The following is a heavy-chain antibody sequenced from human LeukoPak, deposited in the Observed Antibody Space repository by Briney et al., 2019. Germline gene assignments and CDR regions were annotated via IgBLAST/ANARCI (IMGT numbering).Heavy chain of an antibody. CDR2: IWYDGSNK. CDR3: ARDRSRYCSGGSCYFFDY. J-gene: IGHJ4*02. CDR1: GSTFSSYG. Sequence: GGSLRLSCAASGSTFSSYGMHWVRQAPGKGLEWVAVIWYDGSNKYYADSVKGRFTISRDNSKNTLYLQMNSLRAEDTAVYYCARDRSRYCSGGSCYFFDYWGQGTLVTVSS. D-gene: IGHD2-15*01. V-gene: IGHV3-33*01.